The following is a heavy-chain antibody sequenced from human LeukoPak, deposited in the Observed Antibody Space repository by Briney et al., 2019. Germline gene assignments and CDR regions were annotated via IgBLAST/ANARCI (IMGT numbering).Heavy chain of an antibody. CDR2: ISGSGYNT. CDR3: AKRGVTRKYYFDW. J-gene: IGHJ4*02. D-gene: IGHD2-8*01. V-gene: IGHV3-23*01. Sequence: GGSLRLSCAASGFTFSSYSMSWVRQAPGKGLEWVSAISGSGYNTYYADSVKGRFTISRDNYKSTLYLQMNSLRAEDTAVYYCAKRGVTRKYYFDWWGQGNLVTVSS. CDR1: GFTFSSYS.